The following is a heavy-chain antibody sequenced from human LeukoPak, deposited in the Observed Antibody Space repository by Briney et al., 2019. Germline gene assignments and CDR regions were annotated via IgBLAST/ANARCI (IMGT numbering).Heavy chain of an antibody. CDR3: ARERFGYCSSTSCYSV. Sequence: GGSLRLSRAASGFTVSSNYMSWVRQAPGKGLEWVSVIYSGGSTYYADSVKGRFTISRDNSKNTLYLQMNSLRAEDTAVYYCARERFGYCSSTSCYSVWGQGTLVTVSS. J-gene: IGHJ4*02. V-gene: IGHV3-53*01. CDR1: GFTVSSNY. D-gene: IGHD2-2*01. CDR2: IYSGGST.